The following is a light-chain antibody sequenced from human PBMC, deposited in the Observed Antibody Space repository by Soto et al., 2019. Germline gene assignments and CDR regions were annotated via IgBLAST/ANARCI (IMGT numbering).Light chain of an antibody. V-gene: IGKV1-27*01. CDR3: QKFNTAPLT. J-gene: IGKJ5*01. CDR2: SAS. Sequence: DIQMTQSPSSLSASVGDRVTITCRASQDISVYLAWYQQKPGKVPKLLIYSASTLQSGVPSRFSASGSGTDFTLTISSLQPEDVATYYCQKFNTAPLTFGQGTRLEIK. CDR1: QDISVY.